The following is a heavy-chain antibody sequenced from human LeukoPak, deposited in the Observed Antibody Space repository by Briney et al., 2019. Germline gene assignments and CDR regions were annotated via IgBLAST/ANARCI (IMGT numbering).Heavy chain of an antibody. Sequence: PGGSLRLSCAASGFTFDDYAMHWVRRAPGKGLEWVSGISWNSGSIGYADSVKGRFTISRDNAKNSLYLQMNSLRAEDTALYYCAKATQQPFFDYWGQGTLVTVSS. CDR2: ISWNSGSI. J-gene: IGHJ4*02. CDR1: GFTFDDYA. D-gene: IGHD6-13*01. V-gene: IGHV3-9*01. CDR3: AKATQQPFFDY.